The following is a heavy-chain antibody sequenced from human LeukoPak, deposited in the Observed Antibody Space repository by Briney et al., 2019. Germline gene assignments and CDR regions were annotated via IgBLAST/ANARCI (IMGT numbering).Heavy chain of an antibody. CDR1: CAFVTIDY. D-gene: IGHD3-22*01. CDR3: TRHYDSDSSGDPDWFDP. J-gene: IGHJ5*02. Sequence: SETLSPTCSVACAFVTIDYWSWIRLPPGKWLGWLGHISNSGRTTYRSSLKSRVTISLDTSSNQFSMKLTSVTAADTAIYYCTRHYDSDSSGDPDWFDPWGQGTLVTVSS. V-gene: IGHV4-59*08. CDR2: ISNSGRT.